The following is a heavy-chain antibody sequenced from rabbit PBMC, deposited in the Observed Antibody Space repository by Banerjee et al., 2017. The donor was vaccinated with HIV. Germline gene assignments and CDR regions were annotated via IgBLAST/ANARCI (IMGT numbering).Heavy chain of an antibody. J-gene: IGHJ4*01. V-gene: IGHV1S40*01. Sequence: QSLEESGGDLVKPGASLTLTCTASGLDFSSSYWICWVRQAPGKGLEWIACIYTGSSGSTYYASWAKGRFTISKTSSTTVTLQMTSLTAADTATYFCARGAGNSRYTWWYFSLWGQGTLVTVS. CDR1: GLDFSSSYW. CDR3: ARGAGNSRYTWWYFSL. D-gene: IGHD8-1*01. CDR2: IYTGSSGST.